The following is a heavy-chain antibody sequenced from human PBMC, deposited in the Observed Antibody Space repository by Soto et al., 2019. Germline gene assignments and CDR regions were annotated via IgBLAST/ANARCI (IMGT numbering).Heavy chain of an antibody. CDR3: ARHVLSSGWSWGDWFDP. CDR2: IYYSGST. Sequence: PSETLSLTYTVSGGSISSYYWSWIRQPPGKGLEWIGYIYYSGSTNYNPSLKSRVTISVDTSKNQFSLKLSSVTAADTAVYYCARHVLSSGWSWGDWFDPSGQGTLVTVSS. J-gene: IGHJ5*02. V-gene: IGHV4-59*08. CDR1: GGSISSYY. D-gene: IGHD6-19*01.